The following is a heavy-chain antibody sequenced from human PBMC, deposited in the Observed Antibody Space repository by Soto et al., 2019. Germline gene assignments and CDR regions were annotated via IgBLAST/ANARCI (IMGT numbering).Heavy chain of an antibody. CDR3: ARAPPGPDPRWGV. V-gene: IGHV4-30-2*01. CDR1: GGCLSSSGYS. CDR2: IYPTWRP. D-gene: IGHD3-16*01. J-gene: IGHJ6*01. Sequence: QTLPLPCSVCGGCLSSSGYSGSWIRQTPGKGLEWIGYIYPTWRPSYYPSLENRVLISIDTSQNQFSLQLTSVTAADKAVYYCARAPPGPDPRWGVWGHGTKVTVYS.